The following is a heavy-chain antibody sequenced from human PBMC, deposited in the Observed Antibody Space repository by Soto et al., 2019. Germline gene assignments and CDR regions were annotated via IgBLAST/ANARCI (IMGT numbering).Heavy chain of an antibody. Sequence: HPGGSLRLSCAASGFTFSSYAMHWVRQAPGKGLEWVAVISYDGSNKYYADSVKGRFTISRDNSKNTLYLQMNSLRAEDTAVYHCARADYYDRSGYSLFDYWGQGTLVTV. J-gene: IGHJ4*02. CDR3: ARADYYDRSGYSLFDY. CDR2: ISYDGSNK. CDR1: GFTFSSYA. V-gene: IGHV3-30-3*01. D-gene: IGHD3-22*01.